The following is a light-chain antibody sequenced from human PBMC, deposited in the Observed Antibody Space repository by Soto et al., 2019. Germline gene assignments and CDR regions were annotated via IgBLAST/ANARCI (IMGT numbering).Light chain of an antibody. J-gene: IGLJ2*01. Sequence: QSVLTQPPSASGTPGQRVTISCSGSSSNIGSNTVNWYQQLPGTSPKLLIYSNNQRPSGVPDRFSGSKSGTSASLAISGLQSEDEADYYCAAWDDILNVVVFRGRTKLTVL. CDR3: AAWDDILNVVV. CDR1: SSNIGSNT. CDR2: SNN. V-gene: IGLV1-44*01.